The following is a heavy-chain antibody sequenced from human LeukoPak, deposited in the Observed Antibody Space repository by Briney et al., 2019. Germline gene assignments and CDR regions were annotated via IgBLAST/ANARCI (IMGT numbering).Heavy chain of an antibody. J-gene: IGHJ5*02. V-gene: IGHV4-39*01. CDR2: VYYSGST. CDR3: ARRDYAAWFDP. CDR1: GDSITSGGFY. Sequence: SETLSLTCNVSGDSITSGGFYWAWIRQSPGKGLEWIGNVYYSGSTQYNPSLRGRVSISMDMTKDQFSLNLNSVSVTDTAIYYCARRDYAAWFDPWGQGTLVTVSS. D-gene: IGHD4/OR15-4a*01.